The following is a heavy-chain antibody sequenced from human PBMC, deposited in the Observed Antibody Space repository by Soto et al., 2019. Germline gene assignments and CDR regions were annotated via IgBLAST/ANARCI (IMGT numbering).Heavy chain of an antibody. CDR1: GGSISSSSYY. Sequence: QLQLQESGPGLVKPSETLSLTCTVSGGSISSSSYYWGWIRQPPGKGLEWIGSIYYSGSTYYNPSLKSRVTISVDTSKNQFPLKVGSVTAADTAVYYSARLECGGSCYRGVGYYYMDVWGKGTTVTFSS. J-gene: IGHJ6*03. V-gene: IGHV4-39*01. CDR2: IYYSGST. D-gene: IGHD2-15*01. CDR3: ARLECGGSCYRGVGYYYMDV.